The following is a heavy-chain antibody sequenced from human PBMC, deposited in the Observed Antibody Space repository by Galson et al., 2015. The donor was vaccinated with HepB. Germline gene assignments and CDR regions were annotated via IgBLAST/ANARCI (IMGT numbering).Heavy chain of an antibody. D-gene: IGHD3-22*01. CDR1: GFTFSSYD. Sequence: SLRLSCAASGFTFSSYDMHWVRQATGKGLEWVSAIGTAGDTYYPGSVKGRFTISRENAKNSLYLQMNSLRAGDTAVYYCARAREERDYYDSSGYYDAFEIWGQGTMVTVSS. CDR3: ARAREERDYYDSSGYYDAFEI. CDR2: IGTAGDT. V-gene: IGHV3-13*01. J-gene: IGHJ3*02.